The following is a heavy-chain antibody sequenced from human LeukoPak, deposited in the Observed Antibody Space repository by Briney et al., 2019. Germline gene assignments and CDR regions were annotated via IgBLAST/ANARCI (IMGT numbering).Heavy chain of an antibody. D-gene: IGHD3-9*01. CDR1: GFTFSNYA. Sequence: TGGSLRLSCVASGFTFSNYAMSCVRQAPGKGVECVSAITGSGTSTYYADSLKGRFTISRDNSKNTVFLQMNSLRHEDTAIYYCVIWGDYDVLTGYYVPDYWGQGTLVTVSS. J-gene: IGHJ4*02. CDR3: VIWGDYDVLTGYYVPDY. CDR2: ITGSGTST. V-gene: IGHV3-23*01.